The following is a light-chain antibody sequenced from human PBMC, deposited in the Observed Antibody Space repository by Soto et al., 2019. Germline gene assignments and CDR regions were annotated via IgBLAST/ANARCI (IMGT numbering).Light chain of an antibody. CDR1: SGHSSYP. CDR2: LNSDGSH. J-gene: IGLJ3*02. CDR3: QTWGTGIRV. V-gene: IGLV4-69*01. Sequence: QSVLTQSPSASASLGASVKLTCTLSSGHSSYPIAWHQQQPEKGPRYLMKLNSDGSHSKGDGIPDRISGSSSGAERYLTISGLQSEDEADYYCQTWGTGIRVFGGGTKLTVL.